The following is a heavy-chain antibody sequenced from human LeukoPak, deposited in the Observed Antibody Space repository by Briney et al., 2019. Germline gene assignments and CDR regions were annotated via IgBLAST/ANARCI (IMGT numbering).Heavy chain of an antibody. D-gene: IGHD1-7*01. CDR1: GFTFSHYY. Sequence: RGSLRLSCAASGFTFSHYYMTWIRQAPGKGLEWVSHISTGSSYTNYADSVKGRFTISRDNAKNALYLQMNSLRAEDTAVYYCARTARELSDWGQGTLVTVSS. CDR3: ARTARELSD. V-gene: IGHV3-11*03. J-gene: IGHJ4*02. CDR2: ISTGSSYT.